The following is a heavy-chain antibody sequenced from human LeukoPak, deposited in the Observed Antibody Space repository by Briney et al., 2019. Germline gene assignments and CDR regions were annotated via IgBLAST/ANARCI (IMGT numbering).Heavy chain of an antibody. CDR1: GFTFSSYA. D-gene: IGHD3-3*01. J-gene: IGHJ4*02. Sequence: GGSLRLSCAASGFTFSSYAMSWVRQAPGKGLEWVSAISGSGGSTYYADSVKGRFTISRDNPKNTLYLQMNSLRAEDTAVYYCAKDRGRWGEWLLYRGGYFDYWGQGTLVTVSS. V-gene: IGHV3-23*01. CDR3: AKDRGRWGEWLLYRGGYFDY. CDR2: ISGSGGST.